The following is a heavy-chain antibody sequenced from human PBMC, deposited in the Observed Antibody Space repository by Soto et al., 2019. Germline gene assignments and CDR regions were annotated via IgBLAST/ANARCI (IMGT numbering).Heavy chain of an antibody. D-gene: IGHD1-26*01. CDR2: IGHNGDNT. CDR1: GFTFNNFA. J-gene: IGHJ6*02. V-gene: IGHV3-23*01. Sequence: LGGSLRLSCAASGFTFNNFALNLVRQAPGKGLHCVSAIGHNGDNTYYADSVRGRFTISRDNSKNTLYLQMNSLRAEDTAVYYCAKEMYSGSYLVYYYGMDVWGQGTTVNVSS. CDR3: AKEMYSGSYLVYYYGMDV.